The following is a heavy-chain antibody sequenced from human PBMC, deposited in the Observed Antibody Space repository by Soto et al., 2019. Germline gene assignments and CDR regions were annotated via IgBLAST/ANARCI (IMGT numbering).Heavy chain of an antibody. V-gene: IGHV4-59*08. D-gene: IGHD6-13*01. CDR1: GGSISSYY. J-gene: IGHJ6*02. Sequence: QVQLQESGPGLVKPSETLSLTCTVSGGSISSYYWSWIRQPPGKGLEWIGYIYYSGSTNYNPSLKRRVTLSVETSKNQFPLKLSSVTAADTAGYYCATVIAAAGTADIGMDVWGQGTTVTVSS. CDR3: ATVIAAAGTADIGMDV. CDR2: IYYSGST.